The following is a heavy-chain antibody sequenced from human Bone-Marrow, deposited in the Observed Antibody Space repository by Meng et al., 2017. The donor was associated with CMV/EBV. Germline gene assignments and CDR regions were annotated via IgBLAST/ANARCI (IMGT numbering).Heavy chain of an antibody. CDR3: ARGNEWGWNYNDY. D-gene: IGHD1-26*01. J-gene: IGHJ4*02. CDR2: IYYSGST. Sequence: GSLRLSCTVFGGSISSYYWSWIRQPPGKGLEWIGYIYYSGSTNYNPSLKSRVTISVDTSKNQFSLKLSSVTAADTAVYYCARGNEWGWNYNDYWGQGTLVTVSS. V-gene: IGHV4-59*01. CDR1: GGSISSYY.